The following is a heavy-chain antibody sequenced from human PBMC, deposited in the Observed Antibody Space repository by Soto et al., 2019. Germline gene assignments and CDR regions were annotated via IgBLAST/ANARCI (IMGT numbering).Heavy chain of an antibody. D-gene: IGHD1-1*01. CDR2: INGPATST. CDR3: VKDPNWEWGY. CDR1: GFTFRNHD. Sequence: GGSPRLSCVASGFTFRNHDMNWVRQPPGKGLEYGANINGPATSTSYADAVKGRFTISRDNSKDTLYLELNSLRVEDTAVYYCVKDPNWEWGYWGQGTLVTVSS. V-gene: IGHV3-23*01. J-gene: IGHJ4*02.